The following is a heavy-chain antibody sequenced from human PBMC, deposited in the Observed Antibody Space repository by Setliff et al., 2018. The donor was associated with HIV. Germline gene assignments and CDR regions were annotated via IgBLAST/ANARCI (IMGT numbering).Heavy chain of an antibody. Sequence: SETLSLTCTVSGGSISSGSYYWSWIRQPAGKGLGWIGRIYTSGSTNYNPSLKSRVTISEDTSKNQLSLKLSSVTAAGTAVYYCARATLTIFGVVIPDYWGQGTLVTVSS. J-gene: IGHJ4*02. V-gene: IGHV4-61*02. CDR3: ARATLTIFGVVIPDY. CDR1: GGSISSGSYY. D-gene: IGHD3-3*01. CDR2: IYTSGST.